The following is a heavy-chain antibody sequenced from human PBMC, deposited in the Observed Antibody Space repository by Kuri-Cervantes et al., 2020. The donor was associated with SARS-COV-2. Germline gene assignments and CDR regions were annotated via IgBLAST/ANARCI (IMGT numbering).Heavy chain of an antibody. V-gene: IGHV3-30*19. CDR3: ARDMGGGWFDP. J-gene: IGHJ5*02. Sequence: GESLKISCAASGFTFSSYGMHWVRQAPGKGLEWVAVIRYDGSNKYYADSVKGRFTISRDNSKNTLYLQMNSLRAEDTAVYYCARDMGGGWFDPWGQGTLVTVSS. D-gene: IGHD3-16*01. CDR2: IRYDGSNK. CDR1: GFTFSSYG.